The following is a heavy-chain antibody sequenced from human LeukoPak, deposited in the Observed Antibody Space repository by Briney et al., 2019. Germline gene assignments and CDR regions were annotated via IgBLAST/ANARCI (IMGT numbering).Heavy chain of an antibody. CDR1: GFTFSSYS. D-gene: IGHD2-2*01. CDR2: ISSSSSYI. J-gene: IGHJ3*02. Sequence: GGSLRLSCAASGFTFSSYSMNWVRQAPGKGLKWVSSISSSSSYIYYADSVKGRFTISRDNSKNTLYLQMNSLRAEDTAVYYCARDREVPAAMHYAFDIWGQGTMVTVSS. V-gene: IGHV3-21*01. CDR3: ARDREVPAAMHYAFDI.